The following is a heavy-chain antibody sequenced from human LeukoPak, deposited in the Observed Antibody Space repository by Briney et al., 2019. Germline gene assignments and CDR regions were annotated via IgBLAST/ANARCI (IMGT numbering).Heavy chain of an antibody. CDR2: IYPGDSDT. CDR3: ARFSVGGTYYPNY. D-gene: IGHD1-26*01. V-gene: IGHV5-51*01. Sequence: GESLKISCQGSGYSFTSSWIGWVRQMPGKGLEWMGIIYPGDSDTRYSPSFQGQVTISADKSISTAYLQWSSLKATDTAMYYCARFSVGGTYYPNYWGQGTLVSVSS. J-gene: IGHJ4*02. CDR1: GYSFTSSW.